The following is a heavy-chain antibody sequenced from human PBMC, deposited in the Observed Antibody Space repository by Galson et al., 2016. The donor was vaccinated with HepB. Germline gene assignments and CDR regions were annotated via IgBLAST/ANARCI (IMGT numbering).Heavy chain of an antibody. V-gene: IGHV4-59*11. CDR2: IYHSGNT. Sequence: SETLSLTCTVSGGSISSHYWSWIRQPPGKGLEWIGYIYHSGNTYYNPSLRSRVTMSVDTSRNQFSLKLPSVSAADTAVYYCAREGVEAGRRDYYYGMDVWGQGTTVTVSS. D-gene: IGHD3-10*01. CDR3: AREGVEAGRRDYYYGMDV. J-gene: IGHJ6*02. CDR1: GGSISSHY.